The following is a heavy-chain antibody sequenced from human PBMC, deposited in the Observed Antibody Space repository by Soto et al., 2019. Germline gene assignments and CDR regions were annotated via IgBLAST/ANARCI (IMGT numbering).Heavy chain of an antibody. CDR2: ISWDSRSV. CDR1: GFTFEDYA. CDR3: AKDSIRRSFSRSYTRARDAFDS. V-gene: IGHV3-9*01. J-gene: IGHJ3*02. Sequence: EVHLVESGGGLVQPGGSLRLSCAVSGFTFEDYAMHWVRQAPGKGLEWVSGISWDSRSVAYADSVKGRFTISRDNAENSLQLQMNSLRAEDTAVYYCAKDSIRRSFSRSYTRARDAFDSWGQGTMVTVSS. D-gene: IGHD6-6*01.